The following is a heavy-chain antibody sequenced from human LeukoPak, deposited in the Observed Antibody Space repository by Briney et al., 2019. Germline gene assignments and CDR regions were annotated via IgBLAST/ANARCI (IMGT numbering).Heavy chain of an antibody. J-gene: IGHJ6*03. D-gene: IGHD6-13*01. CDR3: ARGSGQQQLATWQWLVPHYYYYMDV. CDR1: GYSISSGYY. Sequence: PSETLSLTCTVSGYSISSGYYWGWIRQPPGKGLEWIGSIYHSGSTYYNPSLKSRVTISVDTSKNQFSLKLSSVTAADTAVYYCARGSGQQQLATWQWLVPHYYYYMDVWGKGTTVTVSS. CDR2: IYHSGST. V-gene: IGHV4-38-2*02.